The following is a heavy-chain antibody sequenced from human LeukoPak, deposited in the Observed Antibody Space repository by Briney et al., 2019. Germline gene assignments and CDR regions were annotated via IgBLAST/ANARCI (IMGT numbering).Heavy chain of an antibody. J-gene: IGHJ4*02. D-gene: IGHD4/OR15-4a*01. CDR3: ARRAGAYSHPYDY. CDR2: INWNGGST. Sequence: RPGGSLRLSCAASGFTFDDYGMSWVRQAPGKGLEWVSGINWNGGSTGYADSVKGRFTISRDNSKNTLYLQMNSLRAEDTAVYYCARRAGAYSHPYDYWGQGTLVTVSS. CDR1: GFTFDDYG. V-gene: IGHV3-20*04.